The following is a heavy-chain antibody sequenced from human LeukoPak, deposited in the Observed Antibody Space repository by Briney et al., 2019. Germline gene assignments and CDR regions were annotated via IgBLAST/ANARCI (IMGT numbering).Heavy chain of an antibody. CDR1: GYNFNYYY. CDR2: INPNSGGT. CDR3: ARVKIMIIVVSLFDY. D-gene: IGHD3-22*01. V-gene: IGHV1-2*02. Sequence: ASVKVSCKTSGYNFNYYYMHWVRQAPGQGLEWMGWINPNSGGTNYAQQFQGRLTMTRDTSISTAYMELSRLRSDDTAVYYCARVKIMIIVVSLFDYWGQGTLVTVSS. J-gene: IGHJ4*02.